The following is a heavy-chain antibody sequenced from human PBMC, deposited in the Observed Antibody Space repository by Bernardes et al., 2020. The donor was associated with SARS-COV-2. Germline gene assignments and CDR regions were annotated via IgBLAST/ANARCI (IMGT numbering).Heavy chain of an antibody. Sequence: GGSLRLSCAASGFTFSSYGMHWVRQAPGKGLEWVAVIWYDGSNKYYADSVKGRFTISRDNSKNTLYLQMNSLRAEDTAVYYCAREGAWGYDSSANGGFDYWGQGTLVTVSS. V-gene: IGHV3-33*01. CDR2: IWYDGSNK. D-gene: IGHD3-22*01. CDR1: GFTFSSYG. CDR3: AREGAWGYDSSANGGFDY. J-gene: IGHJ4*02.